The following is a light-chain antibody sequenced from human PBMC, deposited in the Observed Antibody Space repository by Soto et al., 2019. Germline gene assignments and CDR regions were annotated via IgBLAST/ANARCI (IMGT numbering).Light chain of an antibody. CDR3: SSDTSSSTWV. Sequence: QSALTQPASVSGSPGQSSTISCTGTSSDVGGYNYVSWYQQHPGKAPKLMIYDVSNRPSGVSSRFSGSKSGKTASLTISGLQDEDDADYYCSSDTSSSTWVFGGGTKLTVL. CDR1: SSDVGGYNY. CDR2: DVS. V-gene: IGLV2-14*01. J-gene: IGLJ3*02.